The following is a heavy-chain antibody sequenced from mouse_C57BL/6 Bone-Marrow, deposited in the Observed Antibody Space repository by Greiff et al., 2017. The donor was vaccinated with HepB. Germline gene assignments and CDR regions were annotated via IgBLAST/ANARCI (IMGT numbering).Heavy chain of an antibody. Sequence: VQLQESGAELVKPGASVKLSCKASGYTFTSYWMHWVKQRPGRGLEWIGRIDPNSGGTKYNEKFKSKATLTVDKPSSTAYMQLSSLTSEDSAVYYCAKAGSSFFYAMDYWGQGTSVTVSS. J-gene: IGHJ4*01. D-gene: IGHD1-1*01. V-gene: IGHV1-72*01. CDR2: IDPNSGGT. CDR1: GYTFTSYW. CDR3: AKAGSSFFYAMDY.